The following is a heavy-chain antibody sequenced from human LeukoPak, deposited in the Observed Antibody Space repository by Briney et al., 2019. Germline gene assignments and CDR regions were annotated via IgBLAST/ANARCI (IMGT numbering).Heavy chain of an antibody. CDR3: APSLYSSGWYDY. CDR1: GYTFTGYY. CDR2: IDPNSGGT. D-gene: IGHD6-19*01. J-gene: IGHJ4*02. V-gene: IGHV1-2*02. Sequence: ASVKVSCKASGYTFTGYYMHWVRQAPGQGLEWMGWIDPNSGGTNYAQKFQGRVTMTRDTSISTAYMELSRLRSDDTAVYYCAPSLYSSGWYDYWGQGTLVTVSS.